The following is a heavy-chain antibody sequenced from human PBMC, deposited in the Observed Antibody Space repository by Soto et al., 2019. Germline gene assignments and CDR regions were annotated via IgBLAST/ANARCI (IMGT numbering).Heavy chain of an antibody. J-gene: IGHJ4*02. CDR1: GFTFSSYS. V-gene: IGHV3-21*01. CDR2: ISSSSSYI. D-gene: IGHD2-21*02. Sequence: PGGSLRLSCAASGFTFSSYSMNWVRQAPGKGLEWVSSISSSSSYIYYADSVKGRFTISRDNAKNSLYLQMNSLRAEDTAVYYCARGVVTATRGDYWGQGTLVTVSS. CDR3: ARGVVTATRGDY.